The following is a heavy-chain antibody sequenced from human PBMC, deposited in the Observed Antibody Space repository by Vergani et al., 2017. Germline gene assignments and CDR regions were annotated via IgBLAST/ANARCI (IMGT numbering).Heavy chain of an antibody. D-gene: IGHD1-26*01. V-gene: IGHV1-58*02. J-gene: IGHJ6*02. Sequence: QMQLVPSGPEVKTPGTPVKISSKASGFTFTSSAMQWVRQARAQHLEWRGWIGVGSGNTNYAQKFQERVTITRYSSTSTAYMELSSLRSEDTAVYYCAAATGATTFFVAHETETKYYYYGMDVWGQGP. CDR3: AAATGATTFFVAHETETKYYYYGMDV. CDR1: GFTFTSSA. CDR2: IGVGSGNT.